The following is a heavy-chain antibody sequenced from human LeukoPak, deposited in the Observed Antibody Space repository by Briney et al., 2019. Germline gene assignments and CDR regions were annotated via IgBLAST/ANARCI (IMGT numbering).Heavy chain of an antibody. CDR3: ARADYDILTGPAHFDY. CDR2: INPSGGST. D-gene: IGHD3-9*01. J-gene: IGHJ4*02. Sequence: ASVKVSCKASGYTFTSYYMHWVRQAPGQGLEWMGIINPSGGSTSYAQKFQGRVTMTRDMSTSTVYMELSSLRSEDTAVYYCARADYDILTGPAHFDYWGQGTLVTVSS. V-gene: IGHV1-46*01. CDR1: GYTFTSYY.